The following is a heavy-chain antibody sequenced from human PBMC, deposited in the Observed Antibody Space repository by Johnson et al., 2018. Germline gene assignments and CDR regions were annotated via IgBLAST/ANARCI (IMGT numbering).Heavy chain of an antibody. CDR1: GYTFTSHD. D-gene: IGHD2-2*01. CDR3: ARGLIGSTNALFHH. Sequence: QVQLVESGAEVTKPGASVKVSCKASGYTFTSHDINWVRPATGQGLEWMGWMTPNSGNTGYAQQFQGRVTMTRNTSISTAYMELSSLGAENTAVYYCARGLIGSTNALFHHWCQGTPVTVSS. CDR2: MTPNSGNT. V-gene: IGHV1-8*01. J-gene: IGHJ1*01.